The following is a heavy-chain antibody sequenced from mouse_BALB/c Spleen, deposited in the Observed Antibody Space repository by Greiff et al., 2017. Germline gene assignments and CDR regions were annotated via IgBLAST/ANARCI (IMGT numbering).Heavy chain of an antibody. D-gene: IGHD3-3*01. V-gene: IGHV1-54*01. J-gene: IGHJ3*01. CDR3: ARGESYGFAY. CDR1: GYAFTNYL. Sequence: QVQLQQSGAELVRPGTSVKVSCKASGYAFTNYLIEWVKQRPGQGLEWIGVINPGSGGTNYNEKFKGKATLTADKSSSTAYMQLSSLTSDDSAVYFCARGESYGFAYWGQGTLVTVSA. CDR2: INPGSGGT.